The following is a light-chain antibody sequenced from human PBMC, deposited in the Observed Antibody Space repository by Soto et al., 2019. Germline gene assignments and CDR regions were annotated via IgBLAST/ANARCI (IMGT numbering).Light chain of an antibody. CDR1: QSVISTY. CDR3: QQYGSSPIT. J-gene: IGKJ1*01. V-gene: IGKV3-20*01. CDR2: GAS. Sequence: DIVMTQSPATLSVSPGERATLSCRASQSVISTYLAWYQQKPGQAPRLLIYGASSRATGIPDRFSGSGSGTDFTLTISRLEPEDFAVYYCQQYGSSPITFGQGTKVDIK.